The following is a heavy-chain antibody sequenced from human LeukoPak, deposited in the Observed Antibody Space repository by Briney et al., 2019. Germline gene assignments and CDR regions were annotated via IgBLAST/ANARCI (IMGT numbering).Heavy chain of an antibody. D-gene: IGHD2-21*02. CDR3: AKLQDAYCGGDCYFDY. Sequence: GGSLRLSCAASGFTFSSYAMSWVRQAPGKGLEWVSAISGSGGSTYYADFVKGRLTISRDNSKNTLYLEKNSLRAEDTAVYYCAKLQDAYCGGDCYFDYWGQGTLVTVSS. CDR2: ISGSGGST. CDR1: GFTFSSYA. J-gene: IGHJ4*02. V-gene: IGHV3-23*01.